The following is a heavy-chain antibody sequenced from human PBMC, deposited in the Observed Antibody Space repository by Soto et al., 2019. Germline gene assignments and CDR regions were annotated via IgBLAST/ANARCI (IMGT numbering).Heavy chain of an antibody. Sequence: QLQLQESGPGLVKPSETLSLTCTVSGGSISSSSYYWGWIRQPPGKGLEWIGSIYYSGSTYYNPSLKSRVTISVDTSKNQFSLKLSSVTAADTAVYYCARTGYSSGWTKYYFDYWGQGTLVTVSS. CDR3: ARTGYSSGWTKYYFDY. J-gene: IGHJ4*02. D-gene: IGHD6-19*01. CDR1: GGSISSSSYY. CDR2: IYYSGST. V-gene: IGHV4-39*01.